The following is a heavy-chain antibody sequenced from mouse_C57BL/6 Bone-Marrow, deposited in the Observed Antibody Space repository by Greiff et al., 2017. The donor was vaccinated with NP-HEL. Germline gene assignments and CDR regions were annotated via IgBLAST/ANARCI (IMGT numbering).Heavy chain of an antibody. Sequence: EVQLKESGPGLVKPSQSLSLTCSVTGYSITSGYYWNWIRQFPGNKLEWMGYISYDGSNNYNPSLKNRILITRDTSKNQFFLKLNSVTTEDTATYYCARGGYGSSPWFAYWGQGTLVTVSA. V-gene: IGHV3-6*01. J-gene: IGHJ3*01. D-gene: IGHD1-1*01. CDR1: GYSITSGYY. CDR2: ISYDGSN. CDR3: ARGGYGSSPWFAY.